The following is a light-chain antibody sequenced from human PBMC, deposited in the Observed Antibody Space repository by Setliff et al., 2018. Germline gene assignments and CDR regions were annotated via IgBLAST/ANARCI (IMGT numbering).Light chain of an antibody. CDR2: EVS. J-gene: IGLJ1*01. V-gene: IGLV2-14*01. Sequence: QSVLTQPASVSGSPGQSITISCTGTSSDVGDYKYVSWYQQLPGKAPKLIIFEVSNRPSGIPNRFSGSKSGNTASLSISGLQAEDEADYYCSSYTSRSTRVFGTGTKVTVL. CDR1: SSDVGDYKY. CDR3: SSYTSRSTRV.